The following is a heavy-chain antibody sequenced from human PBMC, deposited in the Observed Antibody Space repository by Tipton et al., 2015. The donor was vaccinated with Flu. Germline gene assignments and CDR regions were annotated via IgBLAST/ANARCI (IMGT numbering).Heavy chain of an antibody. CDR3: ARQLWGGFDY. Sequence: TLSLTCSVSGGSVSSSSYYWSWIRQPPGKGLEWIGEINHSGSTNYNPSLKSRVTISVDTSKNQFSLKLSSVTAADTAVYYCARQLWGGFDYWGQGTLVTVSS. D-gene: IGHD7-27*01. J-gene: IGHJ4*02. CDR1: GGSVSSSSYY. V-gene: IGHV4-39*01. CDR2: INHSGST.